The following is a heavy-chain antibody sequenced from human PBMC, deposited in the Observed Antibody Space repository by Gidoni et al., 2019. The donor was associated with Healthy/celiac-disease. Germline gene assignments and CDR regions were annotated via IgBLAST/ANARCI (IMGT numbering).Heavy chain of an antibody. J-gene: IGHJ4*02. CDR3: ARRMAAAGSIY. D-gene: IGHD6-13*01. CDR1: GFSLTTSGVG. CDR2: IYWDDDK. Sequence: QITLKESGPTLVKPTQTLTLTCTFSGFSLTTSGVGVGGIRQPPGKALEWLALIYWDDDKRYSPSLKSRLTITKDTSKNQVVLTMTNMDPVDTATYYCARRMAAAGSIYWGQGTLVTVSS. V-gene: IGHV2-5*02.